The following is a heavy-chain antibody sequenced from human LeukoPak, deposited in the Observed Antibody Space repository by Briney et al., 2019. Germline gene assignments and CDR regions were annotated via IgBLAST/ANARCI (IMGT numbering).Heavy chain of an antibody. D-gene: IGHD6-19*01. V-gene: IGHV1-18*01. CDR1: GYTFTSYG. J-gene: IGHJ4*02. Sequence: ASVKVSCKASGYTFTSYGISWVQQAPGQGLEWMGWISAYNGNTNYAQKLQGRVTMTTDTSTSTAYMELRSLRSDDTAVYYCARDSRRIAVAGTATFGYWGQGTLVTVSS. CDR2: ISAYNGNT. CDR3: ARDSRRIAVAGTATFGY.